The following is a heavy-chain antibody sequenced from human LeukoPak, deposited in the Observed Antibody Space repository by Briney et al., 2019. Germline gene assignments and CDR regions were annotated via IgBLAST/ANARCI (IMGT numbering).Heavy chain of an antibody. D-gene: IGHD4-17*01. CDR2: IYYSGST. CDR3: ARSARDYAWFDP. V-gene: IGHV4-39*01. CDR1: GGSISSSSYY. Sequence: SETLSLTCTVAGGSISSSSYYWGWIRQPPGKGLEWIGSIYYSGSTYYNPSLKSRVTISVNTSKNQFSLKLSSVTAADTAVYYCARSARDYAWFDPWGQGTLVTVSS. J-gene: IGHJ5*02.